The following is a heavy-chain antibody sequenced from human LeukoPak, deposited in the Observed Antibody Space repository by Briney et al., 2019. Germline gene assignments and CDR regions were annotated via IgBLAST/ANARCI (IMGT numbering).Heavy chain of an antibody. Sequence: GGSLRLSCAASGFTFSSYGMHWVRQAPGKGLEWVSFISSSSSYIYYADSVKGRFTISRDNAKNSLYLQMNSLRAEDTAVYCCARAPAYRSFLDYWGQGTLVTVSS. V-gene: IGHV3-21*01. CDR3: ARAPAYRSFLDY. J-gene: IGHJ4*02. CDR1: GFTFSSYG. D-gene: IGHD6-6*01. CDR2: ISSSSSYI.